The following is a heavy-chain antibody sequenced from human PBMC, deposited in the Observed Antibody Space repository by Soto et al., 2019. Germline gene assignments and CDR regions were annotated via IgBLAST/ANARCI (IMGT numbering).Heavy chain of an antibody. D-gene: IGHD4-17*01. CDR3: ARSYGDDYYFGLDV. CDR2: IRNKANNYAA. J-gene: IGHJ6*02. Sequence: EVQLVESGGGLVQPGESLKLSCATSGFTFSGCVMHWVSQASGKGLEWVGHIRNKANNYAAAYAGSLKGRFTISRDDSKNTAYLQMDTLKNEDTAVYYCARSYGDDYYFGLDVWGQGTTVTVSS. CDR1: GFTFSGCV. V-gene: IGHV3-73*02.